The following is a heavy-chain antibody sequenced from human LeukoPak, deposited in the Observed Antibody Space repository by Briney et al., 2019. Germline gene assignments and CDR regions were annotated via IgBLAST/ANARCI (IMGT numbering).Heavy chain of an antibody. V-gene: IGHV3-48*03. J-gene: IGHJ4*02. CDR3: ARGRRRLAAPGATPPAPYFDY. Sequence: GGSLRLSCAASGFTFSSYEMNWVRQAPGKGLEWVSYISSSGSTIYYADSVKGRFTISRDNAKNSLYLQMNSLRADDTAVYYCARGRRRLAAPGATPPAPYFDYWGQGTLVTVSS. CDR2: ISSSGSTI. CDR1: GFTFSSYE. D-gene: IGHD6-13*01.